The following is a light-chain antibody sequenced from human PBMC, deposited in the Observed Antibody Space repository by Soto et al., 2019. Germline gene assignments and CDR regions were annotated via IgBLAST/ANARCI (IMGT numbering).Light chain of an antibody. J-gene: IGKJ5*01. V-gene: IGKV3-11*01. CDR3: QQYGSSIT. Sequence: EIVLTQSPATLSLSPGDRVTLSCRASQSVSNSLAWYQQKPGQPPRLLIYDASNRATGIPARFSGSGSGTGFTLTINRLEPDDFAVYYRQQYGSSITFGQGTRLEIK. CDR2: DAS. CDR1: QSVSNS.